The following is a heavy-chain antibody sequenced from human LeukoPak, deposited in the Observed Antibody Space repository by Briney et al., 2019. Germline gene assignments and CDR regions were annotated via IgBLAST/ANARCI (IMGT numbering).Heavy chain of an antibody. CDR2: IYHSGST. V-gene: IGHV4-38-2*02. J-gene: IGHJ6*02. D-gene: IGHD3-10*01. Sequence: PSETLSLTCTVSGYSISSGYYWGWIRQPPGKGLEWIGSIYHSGSTYYNPSLKSRVTISVDTSKNQFSLKLSSVTAADTAVYYCARGFRGSGSYLLNYYYGMDVWGQGTTVTVSS. CDR1: GYSISSGYY. CDR3: ARGFRGSGSYLLNYYYGMDV.